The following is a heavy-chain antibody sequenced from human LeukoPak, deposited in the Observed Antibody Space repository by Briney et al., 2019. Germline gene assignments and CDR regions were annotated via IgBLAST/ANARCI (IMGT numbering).Heavy chain of an antibody. D-gene: IGHD2-15*01. CDR2: IYYRGST. CDR1: GGSISSSGYY. Sequence: SETLSLTCTVSGGSISSSGYYWAWIRQPPGKGLEWIGGIYYRGSTYYNPSLKSRVTISVDKSKNQFSLKLSSVTAADTAVYYCARDGGYCSGGSCYEGSYYYYGMDVWGQGTTVTVSS. J-gene: IGHJ6*02. CDR3: ARDGGYCSGGSCYEGSYYYYGMDV. V-gene: IGHV4-39*07.